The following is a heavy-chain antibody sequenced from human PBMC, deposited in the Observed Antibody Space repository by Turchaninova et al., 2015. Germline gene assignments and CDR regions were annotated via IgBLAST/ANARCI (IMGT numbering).Heavy chain of an antibody. D-gene: IGHD4-17*01. CDR3: ARDFTDYGDYTSFDY. CDR2: INSSSSYI. V-gene: IGHV3-21*01. J-gene: IGHJ4*02. Sequence: APGKGLEWVSSINSSSSYIYYADSVKGRVTISSDNAKNSLYLQMNSLRAESTALYYCARDFTDYGDYTSFDYWGQGTLVTVSS.